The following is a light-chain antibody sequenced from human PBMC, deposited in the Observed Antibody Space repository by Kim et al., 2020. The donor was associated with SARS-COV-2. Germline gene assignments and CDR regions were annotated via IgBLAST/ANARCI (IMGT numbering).Light chain of an antibody. V-gene: IGLV3-1*01. J-gene: IGLJ3*02. Sequence: VAPGQTASITCSGDKLGDKYACWYQQKPGQAPVMVIYQDSKRPSGIPERFSGSNSGNTATLTISGTQAMDEADYYCQAWDSSTAVFGGGTQLTVL. CDR1: KLGDKY. CDR3: QAWDSSTAV. CDR2: QDS.